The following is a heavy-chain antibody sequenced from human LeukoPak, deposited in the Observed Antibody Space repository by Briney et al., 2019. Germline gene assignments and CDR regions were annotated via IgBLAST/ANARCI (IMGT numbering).Heavy chain of an antibody. V-gene: IGHV4-34*01. D-gene: IGHD6-19*01. CDR3: AREGIAVAGFDY. J-gene: IGHJ4*02. CDR1: GGSFSGYY. Sequence: TSETLSLTCAVYGGSFSGYYWSWIRQPPGKGLEWIGEINHSGSTNYNPSLKSRVTISVDTSKNQFSLKLSSVTAADTAVYYCAREGIAVAGFDYWGQGTLVTVFS. CDR2: INHSGST.